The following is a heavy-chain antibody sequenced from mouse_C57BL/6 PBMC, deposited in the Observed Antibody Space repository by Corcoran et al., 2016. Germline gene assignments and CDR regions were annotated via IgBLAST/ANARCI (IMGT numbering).Heavy chain of an antibody. CDR2: IYPGDGDT. CDR3: ASWMIDGYRHFDY. J-gene: IGHJ2*01. CDR1: GYAFSSYW. Sequence: QVQLQQSGAELVKPGASVKISCKASGYAFSSYWMNWVKQRPGKGLEWIGQIYPGDGDTNYNGKFKGKATLTADKSSSTAYMQLSSLTSEDSAVYFCASWMIDGYRHFDYWGQGTTLTVSS. D-gene: IGHD2-3*01. V-gene: IGHV1-80*01.